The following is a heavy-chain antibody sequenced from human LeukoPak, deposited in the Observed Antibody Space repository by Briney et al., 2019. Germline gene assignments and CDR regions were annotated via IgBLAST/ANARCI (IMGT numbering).Heavy chain of an antibody. CDR1: GGSVSSYY. V-gene: IGHV4-59*02. J-gene: IGHJ4*02. CDR2: IYYSGST. CDR3: ARVPGELDY. Sequence: SETLSLTCTVSGGSVSSYYWSWIRQPPGKGLEWIGYIYYSGSTNYNPSLKSRVTISVDTSKNQFSLKLSSVTAADTAVYYCARVPGELDYWGQGTLVTVSS. D-gene: IGHD4-17*01.